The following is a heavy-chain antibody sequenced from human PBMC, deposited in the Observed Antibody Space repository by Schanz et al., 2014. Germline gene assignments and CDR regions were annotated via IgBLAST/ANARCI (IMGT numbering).Heavy chain of an antibody. J-gene: IGHJ4*02. Sequence: QVQLVQSGAEVKKPGASVKVSCKASGYSFISHAIHWVRQAPGQRLEWMGWISAYNGNTNYAQKLQGRVTMTTDTSTGTAYMELRSLRSDDTAVYYWARGGYSSGWYDRDIAHFDYWGQGTLVTVSS. CDR1: GYSFISHA. D-gene: IGHD6-19*01. CDR3: ARGGYSSGWYDRDIAHFDY. CDR2: ISAYNGNT. V-gene: IGHV1-3*01.